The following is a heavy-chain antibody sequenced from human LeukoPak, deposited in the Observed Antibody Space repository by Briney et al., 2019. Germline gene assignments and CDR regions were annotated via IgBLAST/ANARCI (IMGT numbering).Heavy chain of an antibody. D-gene: IGHD6-19*01. CDR3: ARSSGWKYNIDY. CDR1: GYTFNGYY. Sequence: ASVKVSCKASGYTFNGYYKHWVRQAPGQGLEWMGWINPNSGGTNYAQKFQGRVTMTRDTSISTTYMELSRLRSDDTAMYYCARSSGWKYNIDYWGQGTLVTVSS. CDR2: INPNSGGT. J-gene: IGHJ4*02. V-gene: IGHV1-2*02.